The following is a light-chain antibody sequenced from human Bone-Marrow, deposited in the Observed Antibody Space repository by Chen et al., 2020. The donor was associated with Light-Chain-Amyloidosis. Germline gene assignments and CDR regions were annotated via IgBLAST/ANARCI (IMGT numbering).Light chain of an antibody. CDR3: QVWDRSSDRPV. CDR1: NIGSTS. J-gene: IGLJ3*02. CDR2: DDS. V-gene: IGLV3-21*02. Sequence: SYVLTQPSSVSVAPGQTATIACGGNNIGSTSVHWYQQTPGQAPLVVVYDDSDRPSGIPERLSGSNAGNTAALTISSVEAGDEADYYCQVWDRSSDRPVFGGGTKLTVL.